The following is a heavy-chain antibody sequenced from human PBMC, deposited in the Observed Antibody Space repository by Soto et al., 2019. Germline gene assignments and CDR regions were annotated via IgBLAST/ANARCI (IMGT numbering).Heavy chain of an antibody. J-gene: IGHJ4*02. V-gene: IGHV3-23*01. CDR3: ERGSRDSYPGSRIFDL. CDR2: TTDTDGDS. CDR1: GITSRSRP. D-gene: IGHD3-10*01. Sequence: LSCVASGITSRSRPMSWVRQAPGGGLEWVLTTTDTDGDSKYADSMTGRITSARENVKTTQYLQMSRLNAEASAVYAFERGSRDSYPGSRIFDLWGRGTRVTVSS.